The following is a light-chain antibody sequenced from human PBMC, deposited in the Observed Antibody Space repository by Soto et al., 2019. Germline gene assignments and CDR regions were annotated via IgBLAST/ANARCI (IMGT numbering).Light chain of an antibody. CDR3: QQYGSYPPWT. CDR2: GAS. V-gene: IGKV3-20*01. CDR1: QSVSSSY. J-gene: IGKJ1*01. Sequence: EIVLTQSPGTLSLSPGERATLSCRASQSVSSSYLAWYQQKPGQAPRLLIYGASSRATGIPDRFSGSGSGTDFSITISRLEPEDFAVYYCQQYGSYPPWTFGQGTKVEIK.